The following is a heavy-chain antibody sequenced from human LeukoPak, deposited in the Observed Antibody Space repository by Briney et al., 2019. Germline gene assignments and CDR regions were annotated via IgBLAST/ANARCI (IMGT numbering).Heavy chain of an antibody. V-gene: IGHV4-59*08. CDR3: ARHSSSWSGHVIDY. CDR2: IYYSGST. CDR1: GGSISSYC. Sequence: SETLSLTCTVSGGSISSYCWSWIRQPPGKGLEWIGYIYYSGSTNYNPSLKSRVTISVDTSKNQFSLKLSSVTAADTAVYYCARHSSSWSGHVIDYWGQGTLVTVSS. J-gene: IGHJ4*02. D-gene: IGHD6-13*01.